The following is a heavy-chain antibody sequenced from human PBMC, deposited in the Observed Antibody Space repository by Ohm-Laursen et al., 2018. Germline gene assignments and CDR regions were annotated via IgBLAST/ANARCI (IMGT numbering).Heavy chain of an antibody. CDR2: ISGSGAST. Sequence: GSLRLSCAASGFTFSSYAMSWVRQTPGKGLEWVSAISGSGASTYYADSVKGRFTISRDNSKNTLYLQMNSLRAEDTAIYYCAKGGSGWFLYYFDYWGQGTLVSVSS. CDR1: GFTFSSYA. CDR3: AKGGSGWFLYYFDY. J-gene: IGHJ4*02. V-gene: IGHV3-23*01. D-gene: IGHD6-19*01.